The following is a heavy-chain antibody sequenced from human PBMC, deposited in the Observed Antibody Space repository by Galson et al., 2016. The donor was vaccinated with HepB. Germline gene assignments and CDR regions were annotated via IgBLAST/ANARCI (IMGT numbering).Heavy chain of an antibody. CDR3: ASAKLGQQVDD. CDR2: ITSGGSYV. CDR1: GFPFSAFF. Sequence: SLRLSCAASGFPFSAFFMSWVRQAPGKGLECVSSITSGGSYVYYADSVKGRFTISRDNAKNSLYLQMNSLRAEDTALYYCASAKLGQQVDDWGQGTLVTVSS. V-gene: IGHV3-21*01. J-gene: IGHJ4*02. D-gene: IGHD6-13*01.